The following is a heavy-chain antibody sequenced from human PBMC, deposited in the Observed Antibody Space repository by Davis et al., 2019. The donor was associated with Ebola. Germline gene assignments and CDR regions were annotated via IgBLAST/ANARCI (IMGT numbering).Heavy chain of an antibody. D-gene: IGHD3-10*01. CDR1: SFPFCSYS. CDR3: VREAAPGSGLYFDY. J-gene: IGHJ4*02. CDR2: ISSSSSYI. Sequence: GESLKISCAASSFPFCSYSMNWVRQAPGKGLEWVSSISSSSSYIYYADSVKGRFTVSRDNAKNSLYLQMNSLRAEDSAVYYCVREAAPGSGLYFDYWGQGTLVTVSS. V-gene: IGHV3-21*01.